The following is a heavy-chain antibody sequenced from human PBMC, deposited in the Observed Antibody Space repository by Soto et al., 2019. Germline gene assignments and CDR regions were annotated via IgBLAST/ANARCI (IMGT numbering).Heavy chain of an antibody. CDR2: INHSGST. CDR3: ARHLLRGYSGYDLDVSTHFDY. D-gene: IGHD5-12*01. CDR1: GGSFSGYY. J-gene: IGHJ4*02. V-gene: IGHV4-34*01. Sequence: PSEPLSLTCAVYGGSFSGYYWIWIRQPPGKGLEWIGEINHSGSTYYNPSLKSRVTISVDTSKNQFSLKLSSVAAADTAVYYCARHLLRGYSGYDLDVSTHFDYWGQGTLVTVS.